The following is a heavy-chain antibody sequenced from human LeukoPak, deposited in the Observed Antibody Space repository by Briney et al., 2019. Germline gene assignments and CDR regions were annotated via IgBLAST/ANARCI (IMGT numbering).Heavy chain of an antibody. Sequence: PGGSLRLSCAASGFTFSSYGMHWVRRAPGKGLEWVAVIWYDGSNKYYADSVKGRFTISRDNSKNTLYLQMNSLRAEDTAVYYCARDLGSRADDAFDIWGQGTMVTVSS. CDR1: GFTFSSYG. CDR2: IWYDGSNK. D-gene: IGHD3-10*01. V-gene: IGHV3-33*01. J-gene: IGHJ3*02. CDR3: ARDLGSRADDAFDI.